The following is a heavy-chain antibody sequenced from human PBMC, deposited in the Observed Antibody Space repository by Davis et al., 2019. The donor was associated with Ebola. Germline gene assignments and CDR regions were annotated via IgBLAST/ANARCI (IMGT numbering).Heavy chain of an antibody. CDR3: ARHALGYGFGFDY. CDR2: INHSGST. CDR1: GGSFSGYY. J-gene: IGHJ4*02. Sequence: MPSETLSLTCAVYGGSFSGYYWSWIRQPPGKGLEWIGEINHSGSTNYNPSLKSRVTISVDTSKNQFSLKLSSVTAADTAVYYCARHALGYGFGFDYWGQGTLVTVSS. D-gene: IGHD3-16*01. V-gene: IGHV4-34*01.